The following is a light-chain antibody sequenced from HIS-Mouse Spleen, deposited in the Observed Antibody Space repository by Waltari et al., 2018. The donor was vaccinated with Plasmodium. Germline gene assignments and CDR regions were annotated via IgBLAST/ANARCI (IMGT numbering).Light chain of an antibody. CDR2: GAS. Sequence: EIVLTQSPGTLSLSPGERATLSSRASQRVSSSYLAWYQQKPGQGPGLLIYGASSRATGIPDRFSGSGSGTDFTLTISRLEPEDFAVYYCQQYGSSPPYTFGQGTKLEIK. CDR1: QRVSSSY. CDR3: QQYGSSPPYT. J-gene: IGKJ2*01. V-gene: IGKV3-20*01.